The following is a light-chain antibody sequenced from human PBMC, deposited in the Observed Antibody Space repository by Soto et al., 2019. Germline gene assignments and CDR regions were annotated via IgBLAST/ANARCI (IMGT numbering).Light chain of an antibody. Sequence: QSALTQPRSVSGSPGQSVTISCTGTSSDVGGYNYVSWYQQHPGKAPKLMIYDVSKRPSGVPDRFSGSKSGNTASLTISGLQAEDEDDYYCCSYAGSYTFVFGTGTKSPS. CDR1: SSDVGGYNY. V-gene: IGLV2-11*01. CDR2: DVS. J-gene: IGLJ1*01. CDR3: CSYAGSYTFV.